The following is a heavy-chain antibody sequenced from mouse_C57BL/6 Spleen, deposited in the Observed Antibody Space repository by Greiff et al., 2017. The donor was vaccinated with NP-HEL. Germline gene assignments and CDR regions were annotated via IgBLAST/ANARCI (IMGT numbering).Heavy chain of an antibody. V-gene: IGHV5-9-1*02. CDR2: ISSGGDYI. CDR1: GFTFSSYA. J-gene: IGHJ4*01. D-gene: IGHD3-1*01. CDR3: TRDRDHYYAMDY. Sequence: EVKLMESGEGLVKPGGSLKLSCAASGFTFSSYAMSWVRQTPEQRLEWVAYISSGGDYIYYADTVKGRFTISRDNARNTLYLQMSSLKSEDTAMYYCTRDRDHYYAMDYWGQGTSVTVSS.